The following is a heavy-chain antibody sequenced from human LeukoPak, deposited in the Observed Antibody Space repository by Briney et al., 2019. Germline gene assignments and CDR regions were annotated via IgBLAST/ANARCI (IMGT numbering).Heavy chain of an antibody. V-gene: IGHV4-59*08. CDR3: ARRYDSTLYYYCYMDV. Sequence: SETLSLTCTVSGGSISSYYWSWIRQPPGKGLEWIGYIYYSGSTNYNPSLKSRVTISVDTSKNQFSLKLSSVTAADTAVYYCARRYDSTLYYYCYMDVWSKGSTVTVSS. CDR1: GGSISSYY. J-gene: IGHJ6*03. CDR2: IYYSGST. D-gene: IGHD3-22*01.